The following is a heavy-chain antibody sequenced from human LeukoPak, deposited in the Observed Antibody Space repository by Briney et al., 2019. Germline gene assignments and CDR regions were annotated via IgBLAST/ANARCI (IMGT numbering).Heavy chain of an antibody. J-gene: IGHJ3*02. CDR2: IKPDGIDK. Sequence: GGSLRLSCVGSGFTFRSHSVNWVRQSPGKGLEWVANIKPDGIDKYYVDSARGRFTVSRDNAKNSAFLQMNSLRAEDTAIYYCATISAHPFYIWGGETSVSVSS. CDR3: ATISAHPFYI. CDR1: GFTFRSHS. D-gene: IGHD5-24*01. V-gene: IGHV3-7*01.